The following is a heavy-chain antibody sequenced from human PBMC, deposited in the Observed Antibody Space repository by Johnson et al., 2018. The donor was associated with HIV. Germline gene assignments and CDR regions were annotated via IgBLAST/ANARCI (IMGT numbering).Heavy chain of an antibody. CDR1: GFTVSSNY. J-gene: IGHJ3*02. CDR2: LYSDGGT. CDR3: ARAMYYYDTSGYLIRPRAFDI. D-gene: IGHD3-22*01. V-gene: IGHV3-53*01. Sequence: VQLVESGGGLVQPGGSLRLSCAASGFTVSSNYMSWVRQAPGKGLEWVSVLYSDGGTYYADSVKGRFTISRDNSNNTLYLQMSSLRAEDTALYYCARAMYYYDTSGYLIRPRAFDIWGQGTVVTISS.